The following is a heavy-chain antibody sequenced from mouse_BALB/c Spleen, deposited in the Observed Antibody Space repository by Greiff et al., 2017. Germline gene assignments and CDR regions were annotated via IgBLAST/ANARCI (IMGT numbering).Heavy chain of an antibody. D-gene: IGHD2-3*01. Sequence: EVHLVESGGGLVQPGGSLRLSCATSGFTFTDYYMSWVRQPPGKALEWLGFIRNKANGYTTEYSASVKGRFTISRDNSQSILYLQMNTLRAEDSATYYCARGAYDGYFDYWGQGTTLTVSS. J-gene: IGHJ2*01. CDR1: GFTFTDYY. CDR3: ARGAYDGYFDY. CDR2: IRNKANGYTT. V-gene: IGHV7-3*02.